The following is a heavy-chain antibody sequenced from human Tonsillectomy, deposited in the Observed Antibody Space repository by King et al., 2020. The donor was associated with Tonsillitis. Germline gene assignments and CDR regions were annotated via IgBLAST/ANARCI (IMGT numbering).Heavy chain of an antibody. CDR1: GFTFSSYA. V-gene: IGHV3-23*04. D-gene: IGHD4-17*01. J-gene: IGHJ5*02. Sequence: VQLVESGGGLVQPGGSLRLSCAASGFTFSSYAMSWVRQAPGKGLEWVSAISGSGGSTYYADAVKGRFTISRDNSKNTLYLQMNSLSAEDTAVYYCAKAAARVTTYSNWFDPWGQGTLVTVSS. CDR2: ISGSGGST. CDR3: AKAAARVTTYSNWFDP.